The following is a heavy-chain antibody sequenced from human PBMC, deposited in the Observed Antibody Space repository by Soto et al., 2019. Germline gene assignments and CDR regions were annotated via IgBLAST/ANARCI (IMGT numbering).Heavy chain of an antibody. CDR2: IWFDGSNK. J-gene: IGHJ4*02. CDR3: ARDSGKGYCSGGSGNPFQY. Sequence: QVQLVESGGGVVQPGRSLRLSCAASGFTFSSYGRHWVRQAPGKGLEWVAVIWFDGSNKYYADSVKGRFTTSRNTSKNTMYLPMNSQRTEDTAVYYCARDSGKGYCSGGSGNPFQYWGQGTLVTVSS. D-gene: IGHD2-15*01. V-gene: IGHV3-33*01. CDR1: GFTFSSYG.